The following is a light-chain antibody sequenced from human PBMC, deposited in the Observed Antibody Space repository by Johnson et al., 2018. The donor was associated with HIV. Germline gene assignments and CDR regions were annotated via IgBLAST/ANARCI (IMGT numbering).Light chain of an antibody. CDR2: EDN. J-gene: IGLJ1*01. V-gene: IGLV1-51*02. CDR1: SSNIGNNY. CDR3: GTWNGSLSANYV. Sequence: QSVLTQSPSVSAAPGQKVTISCSGSSSNIGNNYVSWYQQLPGTAPKLLMYEDNKRPSGIPDRFSGSKSGPSAPLGIPGVQTGDEADYYCGTWNGSLSANYVFGSGTKVTVL.